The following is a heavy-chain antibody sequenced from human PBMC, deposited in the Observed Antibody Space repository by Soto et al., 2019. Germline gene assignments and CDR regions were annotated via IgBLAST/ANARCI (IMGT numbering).Heavy chain of an antibody. Sequence: GGSLRLSCAASGFTYNSYEMNWVRQAPGKGLGWVSCINSSGSTRYYADAVKGRFTISGDNAKKSLYLQMNSLRAEDRAVYYCALIGRGYYYGMDVWGQGTTVTVSS. J-gene: IGHJ6*02. CDR2: INSSGSTR. V-gene: IGHV3-48*03. CDR3: ALIGRGYYYGMDV. CDR1: GFTYNSYE. D-gene: IGHD1-20*01.